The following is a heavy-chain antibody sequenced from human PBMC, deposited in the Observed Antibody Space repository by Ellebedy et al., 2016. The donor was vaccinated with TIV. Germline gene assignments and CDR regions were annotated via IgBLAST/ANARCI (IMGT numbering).Heavy chain of an antibody. Sequence: ASVKVSCXASGYTFTGYYMHWVRQAPGQGLEWMGWINPNSGGTNYAQKFQGRVTMTRDTSISTAYMELSRLRSDDTAVYYCAREGDIVATLDYWGQGTLVTVSS. CDR2: INPNSGGT. V-gene: IGHV1-2*02. CDR1: GYTFTGYY. J-gene: IGHJ4*02. D-gene: IGHD5-12*01. CDR3: AREGDIVATLDY.